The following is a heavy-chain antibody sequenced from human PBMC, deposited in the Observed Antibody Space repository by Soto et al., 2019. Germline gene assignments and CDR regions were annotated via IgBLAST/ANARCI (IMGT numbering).Heavy chain of an antibody. V-gene: IGHV3-33*01. Sequence: GGSLRLSCAASGFTFSSYGMHWVRQAPGKGLEWVAVIWYDGSNKYYADSVKGRFTISRDNSKNTLYLQMNSLRAEDTVVYYCARAGCFTMVRGVSLKTYYYYYYMDVWGKGTTVTVSS. CDR3: ARAGCFTMVRGVSLKTYYYYYYMDV. CDR1: GFTFSSYG. D-gene: IGHD3-10*01. CDR2: IWYDGSNK. J-gene: IGHJ6*03.